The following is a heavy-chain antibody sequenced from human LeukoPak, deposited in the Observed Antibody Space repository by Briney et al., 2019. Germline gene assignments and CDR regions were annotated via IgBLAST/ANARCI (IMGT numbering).Heavy chain of an antibody. CDR3: ARDWWVFYSSSWYTFDY. Sequence: ASVKVSCKASGRTFSSYAISWVRQAPGQGLEWMGRIIPIFGTANYAQKFQRRVTITTDESTSTAYMELSSLRSEDTAVYYCARDWWVFYSSSWYTFDYWGQGTLVTVSS. CDR1: GRTFSSYA. D-gene: IGHD6-13*01. CDR2: IIPIFGTA. V-gene: IGHV1-69*05. J-gene: IGHJ4*02.